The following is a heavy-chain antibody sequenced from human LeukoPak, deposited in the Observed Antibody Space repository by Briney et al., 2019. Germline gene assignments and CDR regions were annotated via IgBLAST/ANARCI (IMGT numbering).Heavy chain of an antibody. CDR1: GLTFTDAW. CDR2: INHSGST. CDR3: ARVARQWQRYYFDY. J-gene: IGHJ4*02. Sequence: GSLRLSCVVSGLTFTDAWMNWVRQPPGKGLEWIGEINHSGSTNYNPSLKSRVTISVDTSKNQFSLKLSSVTAADTAVYYCARVARQWQRYYFDYWGQGTLVTVSS. D-gene: IGHD6-19*01. V-gene: IGHV4-34*01.